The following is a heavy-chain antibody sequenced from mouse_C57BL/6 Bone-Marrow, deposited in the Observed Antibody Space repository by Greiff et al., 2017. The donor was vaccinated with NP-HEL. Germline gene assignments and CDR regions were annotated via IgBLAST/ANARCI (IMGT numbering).Heavy chain of an antibody. Sequence: DVMLVESGGGLVKPGGSLKLSCAASGFTFSDYGMHWVRQAPGKGLEWVAYISSGSSTIYYADTVKGRFTISRDNAKNTLFLQMTSLRSEDTAMYYCASDYYGSSYYAMDYWGQGTSVTVSS. CDR1: GFTFSDYG. CDR3: ASDYYGSSYYAMDY. CDR2: ISSGSSTI. D-gene: IGHD1-1*01. V-gene: IGHV5-17*01. J-gene: IGHJ4*01.